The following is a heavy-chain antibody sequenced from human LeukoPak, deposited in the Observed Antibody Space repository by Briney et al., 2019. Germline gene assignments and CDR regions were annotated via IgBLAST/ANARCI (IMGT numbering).Heavy chain of an antibody. V-gene: IGHV4-34*01. J-gene: IGHJ4*02. CDR2: INHSGST. Sequence: PSETLSLTCAVYGGSFSGYYWSWIRQPPGKGLEWIGEINHSGSTNYNPSLKSRVTISVDTSKNQFSLKLSSVTAADTAVYYCARWARDTAIFDYWGQGTLVTVSS. D-gene: IGHD5-18*01. CDR3: ARWARDTAIFDY. CDR1: GGSFSGYY.